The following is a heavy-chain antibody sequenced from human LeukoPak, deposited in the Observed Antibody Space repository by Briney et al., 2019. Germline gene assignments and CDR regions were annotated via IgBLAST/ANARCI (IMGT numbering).Heavy chain of an antibody. CDR2: INPSDGST. J-gene: IGHJ4*02. CDR1: GYTFTSYY. Sequence: GSVKVSCKASGYTFTSYYMHWVRQAPGQGLEWMGIINPSDGSTSYAHKFQGRVTMTSDMSTSAVYMELSKLRDDDAAVYYCATMGATDYWGQGTVVTVSS. V-gene: IGHV1-46*01. CDR3: ATMGATDY. D-gene: IGHD1-26*01.